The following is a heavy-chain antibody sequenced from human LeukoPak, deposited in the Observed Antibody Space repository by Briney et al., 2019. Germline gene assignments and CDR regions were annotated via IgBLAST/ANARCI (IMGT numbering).Heavy chain of an antibody. Sequence: PGGSLRLSCAASGFTFSSYTMNWVRQAPGKGLEWVSSISSSSYIYYADSVKGRFTISRDNAKNSLYLQMNSLRAEDTAVYYCARDLPYENFDYWGQGTLATVSS. J-gene: IGHJ4*02. CDR3: ARDLPYENFDY. CDR2: ISSSSYI. CDR1: GFTFSSYT. V-gene: IGHV3-21*01. D-gene: IGHD2-8*01.